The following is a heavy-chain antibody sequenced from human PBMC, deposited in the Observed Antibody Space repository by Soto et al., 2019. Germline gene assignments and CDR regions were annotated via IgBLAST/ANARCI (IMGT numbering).Heavy chain of an antibody. CDR3: ARYSNNWFQTEGMDV. CDR1: VDSISTYY. D-gene: IGHD1-20*01. J-gene: IGHJ6*02. V-gene: IGHV4-4*07. Sequence: SETLSLTCTVSVDSISTYYWSWIRRSAGKGLEWIGRIDASGDTNYNPSLKSRVTMSADTSKKQFSLKLTSVTAADTAVYYCARYSNNWFQTEGMDVWGQGTTVTVSS. CDR2: IDASGDT.